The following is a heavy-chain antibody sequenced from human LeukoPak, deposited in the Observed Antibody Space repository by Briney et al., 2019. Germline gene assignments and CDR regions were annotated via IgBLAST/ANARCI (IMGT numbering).Heavy chain of an antibody. Sequence: GGPRSLSCVPSRFTLSKSSMRWVRQAPGGGLEWVSGIGHKGGNTFYRDSGKGRFTISIDKSRNTLYMQMNSLRADDTAVYYCANGRGGYERISRFDYWGQGTLVTVSS. J-gene: IGHJ4*02. CDR2: IGHKGGNT. CDR1: RFTLSKSS. D-gene: IGHD5-12*01. CDR3: ANGRGGYERISRFDY. V-gene: IGHV3-23*01.